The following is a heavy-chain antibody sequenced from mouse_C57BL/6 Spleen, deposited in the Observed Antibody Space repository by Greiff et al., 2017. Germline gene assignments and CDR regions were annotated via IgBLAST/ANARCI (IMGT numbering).Heavy chain of an antibody. CDR1: GFTFSDYY. Sequence: EVKVVESEGGLVQPGSSMKLSCTASGFTFSDYYMAWVRQVPEKGLEWVANINYDGSSTYYLDSLKSRFIISRDNAKNILYLQMSSLKSEDTATYYCARGWLPSYAMDYWGQGTSVTVSS. D-gene: IGHD2-2*01. V-gene: IGHV5-16*01. CDR2: INYDGSST. CDR3: ARGWLPSYAMDY. J-gene: IGHJ4*01.